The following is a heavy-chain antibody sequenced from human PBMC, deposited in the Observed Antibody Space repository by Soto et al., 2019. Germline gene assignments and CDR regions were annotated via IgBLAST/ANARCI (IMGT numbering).Heavy chain of an antibody. D-gene: IGHD4-4*01. CDR1: GGSISSGDYY. CDR2: IYYSGST. CDR3: ARAGSNYGGDWFDP. J-gene: IGHJ5*02. V-gene: IGHV4-30-4*01. Sequence: SETLSLTCTVSGGSISSGDYYWSWIRQPPGKGLEWIGYIYYSGSTYYNPSLKSRVTISVDTSKNQFSLKLSSVTAADTAVYYCARAGSNYGGDWFDPWGQGTLVTVSS.